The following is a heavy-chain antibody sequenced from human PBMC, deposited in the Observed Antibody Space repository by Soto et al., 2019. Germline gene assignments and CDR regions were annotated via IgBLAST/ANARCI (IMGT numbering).Heavy chain of an antibody. J-gene: IGHJ4*02. CDR3: ATSFLELNYYDSSGYQFEY. D-gene: IGHD3-22*01. Sequence: SVKVSCKASGVTFSSYAISWVRQSPVQGLEWMGGIIPIFGTANYAQKFQGRVTITADESTSTAYMELSSLRSEDTAVYYCATSFLELNYYDSSGYQFEYWGQGTLVIVS. CDR2: IIPIFGTA. CDR1: GVTFSSYA. V-gene: IGHV1-69*13.